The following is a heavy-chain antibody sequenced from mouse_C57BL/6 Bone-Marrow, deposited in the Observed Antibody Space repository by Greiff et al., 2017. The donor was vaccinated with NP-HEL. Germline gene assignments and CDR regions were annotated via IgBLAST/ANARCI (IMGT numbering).Heavy chain of an antibody. CDR2: ILPGSGST. D-gene: IGHD2-3*01. J-gene: IGHJ1*03. V-gene: IGHV1-9*01. CDR3: ARGAIYDGYYYWYFDV. Sequence: QVQLQQSGAELMKPGASVKLSCKATGYTFTGYWIEWVKQRPGHGLEWIGEILPGSGSTNYTEKFKGKATFTADTSSNAAYMQLSSLTTEDSAIYYCARGAIYDGYYYWYFDVWGTGTTVTVSS. CDR1: GYTFTGYW.